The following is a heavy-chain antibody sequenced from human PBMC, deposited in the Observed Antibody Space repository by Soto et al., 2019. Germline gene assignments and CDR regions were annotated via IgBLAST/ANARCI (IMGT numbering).Heavy chain of an antibody. V-gene: IGHV4-34*01. Sequence: TSETLSLTCAVYGGSFSGYYWSWIRQPPGKGLEWIGEINHSGSTNYNPSLKSRVTISVDTSKNQFSLKLSSVTAADTAVYYCARMGDCSSTSCYYYYGMDVWGQGTTVTVSS. CDR2: INHSGST. CDR3: ARMGDCSSTSCYYYYGMDV. J-gene: IGHJ6*02. D-gene: IGHD2-2*01. CDR1: GGSFSGYY.